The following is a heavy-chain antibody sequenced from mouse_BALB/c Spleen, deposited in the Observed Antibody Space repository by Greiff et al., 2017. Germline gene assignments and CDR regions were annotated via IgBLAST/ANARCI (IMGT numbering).Heavy chain of an antibody. Sequence: EVKLVESGGGLVQPGGSLKLSCAASGFTFSSYGMSWVRQTPDKRLELVATINSNGGSTYYPDSVKGRFTISRDNAKNTLYLQMSSLKSEDTAMYYCARDPIYYGSSYFDYWGQGTTLTVSS. CDR3: ARDPIYYGSSYFDY. V-gene: IGHV5-6-3*01. CDR1: GFTFSSYG. J-gene: IGHJ2*01. CDR2: INSNGGST. D-gene: IGHD1-1*01.